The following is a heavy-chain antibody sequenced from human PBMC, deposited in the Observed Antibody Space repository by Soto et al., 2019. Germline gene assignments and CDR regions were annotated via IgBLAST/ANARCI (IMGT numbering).Heavy chain of an antibody. CDR1: GFSLSNARMG. J-gene: IGHJ5*02. V-gene: IGHV2-26*01. D-gene: IGHD2-2*01. Sequence: QVTLKESGPVLVKPTETLTLTCTVSGFSLSNARMGVSWIRQPPGKALEWLAHIFSNDEKSYSTSLKSRLTISKDTSKSQVVLTMTNMDPVDTATYYCARIRRDIVLVPAAGPRWFDPWGQGTLVTVSS. CDR3: ARIRRDIVLVPAAGPRWFDP. CDR2: IFSNDEK.